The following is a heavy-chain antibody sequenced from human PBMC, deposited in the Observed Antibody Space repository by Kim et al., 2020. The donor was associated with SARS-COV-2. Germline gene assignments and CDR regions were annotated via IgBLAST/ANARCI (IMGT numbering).Heavy chain of an antibody. Sequence: ASVKVSCKASGYTFTSYGISWVRQAPGQGLEWMGWISAYNGNTNYAQKLQGRVTMTTDTSTNTAYMELRSLRSDDTAVYYCARAGGLWFGELSHKYNWFDPWGQGTLVTVSS. CDR2: ISAYNGNT. J-gene: IGHJ5*02. CDR1: GYTFTSYG. D-gene: IGHD3-10*01. CDR3: ARAGGLWFGELSHKYNWFDP. V-gene: IGHV1-18*01.